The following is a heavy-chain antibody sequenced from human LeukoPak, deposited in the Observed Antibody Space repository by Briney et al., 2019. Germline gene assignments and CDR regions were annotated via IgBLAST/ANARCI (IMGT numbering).Heavy chain of an antibody. CDR2: INPSGGSS. CDR3: VRDGEGVAISVNYWFDP. CDR1: GYTFTNYY. V-gene: IGHV1-46*01. D-gene: IGHD3-10*01. J-gene: IGHJ5*02. Sequence: GASVKVSCKASGYTFTNYYIHWMRQAPGQGLEWMGIINPSGGSSSSPQKFQGRVTMTTDTSTSTVYMELRSLTSEDTAVYYCVRDGEGVAISVNYWFDPWGQGTLVTVSS.